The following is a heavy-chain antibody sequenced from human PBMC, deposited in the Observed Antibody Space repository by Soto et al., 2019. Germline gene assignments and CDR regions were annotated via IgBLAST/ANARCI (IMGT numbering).Heavy chain of an antibody. CDR2: IYYSGST. J-gene: IGHJ6*02. Sequence: PSETLSLTCSVSGGYISSYYWSGIRQPPGKGLEWIGYIYYSGSTNYNPSLKSRVTISVDTSRNQFSLKLSSVTAADTAVYYCARHLYGSGRRYGMDVWGQGTTVTVSS. D-gene: IGHD3-10*01. CDR3: ARHLYGSGRRYGMDV. CDR1: GGYISSYY. V-gene: IGHV4-59*01.